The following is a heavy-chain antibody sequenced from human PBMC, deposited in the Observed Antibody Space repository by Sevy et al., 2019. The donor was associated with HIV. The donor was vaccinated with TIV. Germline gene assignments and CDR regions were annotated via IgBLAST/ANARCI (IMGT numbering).Heavy chain of an antibody. CDR3: ATFGTNFEPRFDP. Sequence: SETLSLKCSVSGGSVNNHYWTWIRQSPGKGLEWLGYAHYSGRPDYNPSLKSRLTISLDMSKNQFSLQLDYVTAADTAIYSCATFGTNFEPRFDPWGPGTLVTVSS. CDR1: GGSVNNHY. CDR2: AHYSGRP. V-gene: IGHV4-59*02. D-gene: IGHD2-8*01. J-gene: IGHJ5*02.